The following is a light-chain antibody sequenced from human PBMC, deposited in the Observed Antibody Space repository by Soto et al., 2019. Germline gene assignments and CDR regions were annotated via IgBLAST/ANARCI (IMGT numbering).Light chain of an antibody. J-gene: IGLJ2*01. CDR2: DVS. CDR3: CSFAGSYTFV. CDR1: SSDVGGYNY. V-gene: IGLV2-11*01. Sequence: QSALTQPRSVSGSPGQSVAISCTGTSSDVGGYNYVSWYQQHPGKAPKLIIYDVSERPSGVPDRFSGSKSGNTASLTISGLQAEDEADYYFCSFAGSYTFVFGGGTKLTVL.